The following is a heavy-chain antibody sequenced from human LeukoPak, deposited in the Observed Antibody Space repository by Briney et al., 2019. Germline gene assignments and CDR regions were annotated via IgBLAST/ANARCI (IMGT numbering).Heavy chain of an antibody. D-gene: IGHD3/OR15-3a*01. CDR2: IGVGGSNT. J-gene: IGHJ2*01. CDR1: GFTFSSYA. Sequence: GGSLRLSCAVSGFTFSSYAMTWVRQAPGKGLEWVSAIGVGGSNTFYADSVKGRFTISRDNSKNTLYLQVNSLRAEDTAVYYCAKAWTDDWYFDLWGRGTLVTVSS. CDR3: AKAWTDDWYFDL. V-gene: IGHV3-23*01.